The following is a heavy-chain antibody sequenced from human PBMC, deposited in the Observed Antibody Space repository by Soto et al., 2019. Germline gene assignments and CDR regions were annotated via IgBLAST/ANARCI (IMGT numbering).Heavy chain of an antibody. CDR2: IYYSGST. J-gene: IGHJ5*02. CDR1: GGSISSYY. V-gene: IGHV4-59*08. CDR3: ARWTGHDGQMFDP. Sequence: SETLSLTCTVSGGSISSYYWSWIRQPPGKGLEWIGYIYYSGSTNYNPSLKSRVTISVDTSKNQFSLKLSSVTAADTAVYYCARWTGHDGQMFDPWGQGTLVTVSS. D-gene: IGHD3-9*01.